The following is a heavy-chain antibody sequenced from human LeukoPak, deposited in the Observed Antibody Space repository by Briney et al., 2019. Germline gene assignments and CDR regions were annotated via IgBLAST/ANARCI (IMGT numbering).Heavy chain of an antibody. Sequence: GGSLRLSCAASGFTFGYYGMHWVRQAPGKGLEWVALIWYDGSNKYYTDSVKGRLTISRDNSKDTLFLQMNGLRAEDTAVYYCAREGPRGNSQFDYWGQGTLVTVSS. CDR3: AREGPRGNSQFDY. D-gene: IGHD2/OR15-2a*01. V-gene: IGHV3-33*08. CDR2: IWYDGSNK. CDR1: GFTFGYYG. J-gene: IGHJ4*02.